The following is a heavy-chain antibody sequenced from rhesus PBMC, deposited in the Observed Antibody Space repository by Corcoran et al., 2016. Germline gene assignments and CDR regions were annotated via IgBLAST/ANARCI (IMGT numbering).Heavy chain of an antibody. Sequence: EVQLVESGGGVVQPGGSLRLSCAASGFTFDDYAMHWVRQAPGKGLVGISGISWSGGSTYYADSFKGQFTISRDNAKNSLYLQMGSLRAEDTALYYCARVASNYGYFDYWGQEVLVTVSS. CDR3: ARVASNYGYFDY. J-gene: IGHJ4*01. CDR2: ISWSGGST. D-gene: IGHD4-23*01. V-gene: IGHV3-201*01. CDR1: GFTFDDYA.